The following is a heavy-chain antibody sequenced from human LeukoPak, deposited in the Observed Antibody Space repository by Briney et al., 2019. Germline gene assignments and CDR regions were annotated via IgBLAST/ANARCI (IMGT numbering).Heavy chain of an antibody. CDR3: ARDRHDFWSGYPYWYFDL. D-gene: IGHD3-3*01. CDR1: GGSISSYY. Sequence: SETLFLTCTVSGGSISSYYWSWIRQPPGKGLEWIGYIYYSGSTNYNPSLKSRVTISVDTSKNQFSLKLSSVTAADTAVYYCARDRHDFWSGYPYWYFDLWGRGTLVTVSS. V-gene: IGHV4-59*01. CDR2: IYYSGST. J-gene: IGHJ2*01.